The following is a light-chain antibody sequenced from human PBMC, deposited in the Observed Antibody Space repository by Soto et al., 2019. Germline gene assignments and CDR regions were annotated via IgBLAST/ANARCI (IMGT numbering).Light chain of an antibody. V-gene: IGKV3-20*01. Sequence: EIVLTQSPGTLSLSPGERATLSCRASQSVSSYLAWYQQKPGQAPRLLIYDASSRATGIPDRFSGSGSGTDFTRTISRLEPEDFAVYYCQQYGSSPLTFGGGTKVEIK. CDR2: DAS. CDR3: QQYGSSPLT. CDR1: QSVSSY. J-gene: IGKJ4*01.